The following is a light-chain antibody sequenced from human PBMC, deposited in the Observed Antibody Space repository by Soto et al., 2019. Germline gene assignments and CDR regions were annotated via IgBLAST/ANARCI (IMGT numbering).Light chain of an antibody. Sequence: EIVLTQSPGTLSLSPGERATLSCRASQNVGSNYLAWYQQKPGQAPRILIFGASGRATGIPDRFSGSGSGTDFTLTISRLEPEDFAIYYCQQRSNWITFGQGTRLEIK. V-gene: IGKV3D-20*02. CDR3: QQRSNWIT. CDR2: GAS. CDR1: QNVGSNY. J-gene: IGKJ5*01.